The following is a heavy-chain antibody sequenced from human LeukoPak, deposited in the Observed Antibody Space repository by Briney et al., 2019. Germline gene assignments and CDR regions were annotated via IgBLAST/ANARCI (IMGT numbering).Heavy chain of an antibody. CDR1: GFTFSDDY. CDR2: ISSGGSTI. D-gene: IGHD6-19*01. V-gene: IGHV3-11*01. CDR3: ARGIAVGSGYYYGMDV. Sequence: GGSLRLSCAASGFTFSDDYMSWMRQAPGKGLERVSYISSGGSTIYYADSVKGRFTISRDNAKNSLYLQMNSLRAEDTAVYYCARGIAVGSGYYYGMDVWGQGTTVTVSS. J-gene: IGHJ6*02.